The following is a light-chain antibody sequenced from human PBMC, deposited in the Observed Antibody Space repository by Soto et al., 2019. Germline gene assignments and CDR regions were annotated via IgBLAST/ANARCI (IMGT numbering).Light chain of an antibody. CDR1: QSLTSRS. Sequence: ELVLTQSPGTLSLSPGERATLSCRATQSLTSRSLAWYQQKIGQAPRLLIYGASIRATGISDRFSGSGSGTDFTLTITRLEPEDFAVYYCQQYGSPPRTFGQGTKVDMK. CDR2: GAS. J-gene: IGKJ1*01. V-gene: IGKV3-20*01. CDR3: QQYGSPPRT.